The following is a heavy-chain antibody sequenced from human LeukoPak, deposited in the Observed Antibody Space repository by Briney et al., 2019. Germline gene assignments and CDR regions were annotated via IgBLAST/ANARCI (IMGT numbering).Heavy chain of an antibody. CDR2: ISYDGSNK. D-gene: IGHD6-13*01. CDR3: AKSFSTRGGSWYVPLDY. V-gene: IGHV3-30*18. CDR1: GFTFSSYG. Sequence: PGRSLRLSCAASGFTFSSYGMHWVRQAPGKGLEWVAVISYDGSNKYYADSVKGRFTISRDNSMNTLYLQMNSLRAEDTAVYYCAKSFSTRGGSWYVPLDYWGQGTLVTVSS. J-gene: IGHJ4*02.